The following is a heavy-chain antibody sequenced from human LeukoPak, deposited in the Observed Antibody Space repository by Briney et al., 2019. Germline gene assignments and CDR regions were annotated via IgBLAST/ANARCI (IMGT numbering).Heavy chain of an antibody. CDR3: ARLTGVLTGIDY. CDR2: IYYSGST. CDR1: GGSISSYY. J-gene: IGHJ4*02. D-gene: IGHD3-9*01. V-gene: IGHV4-59*08. Sequence: SSETLSLTCTVSGGSISSYYWSWIRQPPGKGLEWIGYIYYSGSTNYNPSLKSRVTISVDTSKNQFSLKLSSVTAADTAVYYCARLTGVLTGIDYWGQGTLVTVSS.